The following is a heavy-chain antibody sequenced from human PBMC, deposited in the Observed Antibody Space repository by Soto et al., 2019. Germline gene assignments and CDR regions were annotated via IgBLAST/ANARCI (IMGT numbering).Heavy chain of an antibody. CDR2: ISAHNGNT. CDR3: ARGRYGDY. V-gene: IGHV1-18*01. CDR1: GYTFTSYG. Sequence: QVHLVQSGAEVKKPGASVKVSCKASGYTFTSYGITWVRQAPGQGLEWMGWISAHNGNTDYAQKLQGRVSVTRDTSTSTAYMELRSLISDYTAVYYCARGRYGDYWGQGALVIVSS. J-gene: IGHJ4*02. D-gene: IGHD1-1*01.